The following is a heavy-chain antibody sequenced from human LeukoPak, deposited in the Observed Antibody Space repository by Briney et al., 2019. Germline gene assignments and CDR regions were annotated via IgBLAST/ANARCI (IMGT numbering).Heavy chain of an antibody. D-gene: IGHD4-17*01. V-gene: IGHV3-9*01. Sequence: PGRSLRLSCAASGFSFEDYAMHWVRQPPGKGLEWVSGVSWNSGNVGYADSVKGRSTISRDNAKSFLYLQMSSLRAEDTALYYCAKAVYGDFQSTVDYWGRGTLVTVSS. CDR2: VSWNSGNV. CDR1: GFSFEDYA. CDR3: AKAVYGDFQSTVDY. J-gene: IGHJ4*02.